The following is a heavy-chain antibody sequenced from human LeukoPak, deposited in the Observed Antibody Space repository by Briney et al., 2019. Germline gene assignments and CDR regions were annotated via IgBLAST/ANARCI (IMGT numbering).Heavy chain of an antibody. J-gene: IGHJ4*02. CDR3: ARHEHCTNGVCYPGV. CDR1: GYSFTSYW. Sequence: GESLKISCKGSGYSFTSYWIGWVRQMPGKGLEWMGIIYPGDSDTRYSPSFQGQVTISADKSISTAYLQWSSLKASDTAKYYCARHEHCTNGVCYPGVWGQGTLVTVSS. D-gene: IGHD2-8*01. V-gene: IGHV5-51*01. CDR2: IYPGDSDT.